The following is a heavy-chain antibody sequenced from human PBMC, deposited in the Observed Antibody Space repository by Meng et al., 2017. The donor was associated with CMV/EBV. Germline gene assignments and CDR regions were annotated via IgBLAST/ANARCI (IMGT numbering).Heavy chain of an antibody. D-gene: IGHD3-3*02. J-gene: IGHJ4*02. V-gene: IGHV1-2*02. CDR2: INPNSGGT. CDR1: GYTFTGYY. Sequence: ASVKVSCKTSGYTFTGYYMHWVRQAPGQGLEWMGWINPNSGGTKYAQKFQGRVTMTRDTAINTAYMELSRLTSHDTAVYYCARVALNLNDYWGQGTLVTVSS. CDR3: ARVALNLNDY.